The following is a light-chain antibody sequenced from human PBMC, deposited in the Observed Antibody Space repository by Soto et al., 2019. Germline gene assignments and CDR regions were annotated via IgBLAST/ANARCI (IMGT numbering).Light chain of an antibody. CDR2: DAS. Sequence: EIVLTQSPATLSLSPGERATLSCRASQSVSNYLAWFQQKPGQAPRLLIYDASNRATGIPARCSGSGAGTDFTLTISSLEPEDFAVYYCHQRSSWPLLTFGGGTKVEI. V-gene: IGKV3-11*01. CDR1: QSVSNY. CDR3: HQRSSWPLLT. J-gene: IGKJ4*01.